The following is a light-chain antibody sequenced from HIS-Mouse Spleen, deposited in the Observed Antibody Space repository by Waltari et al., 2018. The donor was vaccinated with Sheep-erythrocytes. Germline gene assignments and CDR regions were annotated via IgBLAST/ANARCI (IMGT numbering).Light chain of an antibody. CDR1: SSNIRSNT. CDR3: AAWDDSLNGYV. V-gene: IGLV1-44*01. CDR2: SNN. J-gene: IGLJ1*01. Sequence: QSVLTQPPSASGTPGQRVTISCSGSSSNIRSNTVTWYQRHPGTAPKLLIYSNNQRPSGVPDRFSGSKSGTSASLAISGLQSEDEADYYCAAWDDSLNGYVFGTGTKVTVL.